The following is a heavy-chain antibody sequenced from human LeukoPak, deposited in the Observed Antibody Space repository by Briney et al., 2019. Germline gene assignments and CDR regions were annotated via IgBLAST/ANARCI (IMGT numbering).Heavy chain of an antibody. CDR3: AKGGKWDVTPFDY. CDR2: ISGGGGST. V-gene: IGHV3-23*01. J-gene: IGHJ4*02. D-gene: IGHD1-26*01. CDR1: GFTFTSYS. Sequence: GGSLRLSCATSGFTFTSYSMNWVRQAPGKGLEWVSTISGGGGSTYYADSVKGRFTISRDNSKNTLYLQVNSLRAEDTAVYYCAKGGKWDVTPFDYWGQGTLVTVSS.